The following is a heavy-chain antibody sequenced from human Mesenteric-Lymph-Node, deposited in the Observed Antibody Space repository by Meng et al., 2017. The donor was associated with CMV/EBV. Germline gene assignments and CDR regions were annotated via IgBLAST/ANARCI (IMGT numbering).Heavy chain of an antibody. CDR1: GGTFSSYA. J-gene: IGHJ6*02. D-gene: IGHD3-3*01. Sequence: SVKVSCKASGGTFSSYAISWVRQAPGQGLEWMGGIIPIFGTTNYAQKFQGRVTVTTDESTYTAYMELSSLRSEDTAVYYCARIRYDFWSGHDYYFYYGMDVWGQGTTVTV. V-gene: IGHV1-69*05. CDR3: ARIRYDFWSGHDYYFYYGMDV. CDR2: IIPIFGTT.